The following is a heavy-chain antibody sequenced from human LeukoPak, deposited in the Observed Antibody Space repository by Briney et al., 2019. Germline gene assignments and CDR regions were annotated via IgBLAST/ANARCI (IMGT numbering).Heavy chain of an antibody. CDR3: AKDGFHCSSTSCYPLYYFDY. CDR1: GFTFSTYG. D-gene: IGHD2-2*01. Sequence: PGRSLRLSCAASGFTFSTYGMHWVRQAPGKGLEWVAVISNDGTSKCYADSVKGRFTISRDTSKNTLFLQMNSLRAEDTAVYYCAKDGFHCSSTSCYPLYYFDYWGQGTLVTVSS. V-gene: IGHV3-30*18. J-gene: IGHJ4*02. CDR2: ISNDGTSK.